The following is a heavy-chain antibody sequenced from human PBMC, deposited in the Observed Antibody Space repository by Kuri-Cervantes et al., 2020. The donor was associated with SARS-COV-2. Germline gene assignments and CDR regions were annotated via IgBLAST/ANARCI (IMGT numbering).Heavy chain of an antibody. Sequence: GSLRLSCTVSGGCISSYYGSWIRLPAGKGLGWMGPSYTSGSTNYNPSLKSRVTMLVDTSKNKFSLKLSFVTAADTAVYYCARSTSYWYFDLWGRGTLVTVSS. D-gene: IGHD2-2*01. CDR2: SYTSGST. CDR3: ARSTSYWYFDL. J-gene: IGHJ2*01. CDR1: GGCISSYY. V-gene: IGHV4-4*07.